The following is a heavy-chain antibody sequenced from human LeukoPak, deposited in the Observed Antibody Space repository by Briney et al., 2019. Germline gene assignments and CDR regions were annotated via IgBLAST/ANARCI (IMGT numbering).Heavy chain of an antibody. Sequence: GGSLRLSCAASGFTFSTYSMHWVRQAPVKGLEWLAVISSDGSKKNYPDSVKGRFTISRDNSKNTLFLQVNSLGAEDTAVYYCVRERNSGSYRTADYWGQGTLVTVSS. CDR2: ISSDGSKK. CDR1: GFTFSTYS. D-gene: IGHD1-26*01. CDR3: VRERNSGSYRTADY. J-gene: IGHJ4*02. V-gene: IGHV3-30*04.